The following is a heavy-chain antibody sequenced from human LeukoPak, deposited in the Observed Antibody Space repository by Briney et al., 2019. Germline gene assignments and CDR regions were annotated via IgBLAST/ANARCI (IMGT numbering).Heavy chain of an antibody. CDR1: GFTFSSYA. CDR2: ISGSGATT. J-gene: IGHJ6*02. D-gene: IGHD2-2*02. Sequence: GGSLRLSCAASGFTFSSYAMSWVRQAPGKGLEWVSAISGSGATTYYADSVKGQFTISRDNAKNSLYLQMNSLRAEDTAVYYCARDNIVVVPAAISLYYYYGMDVWGQGTTVTVSS. V-gene: IGHV3-23*01. CDR3: ARDNIVVVPAAISLYYYYGMDV.